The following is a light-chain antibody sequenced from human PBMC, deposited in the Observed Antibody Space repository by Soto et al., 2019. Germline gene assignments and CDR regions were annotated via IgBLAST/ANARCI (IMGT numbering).Light chain of an antibody. Sequence: QSALTQPPSASGSPGQSVTISCTGTSSDVGAYNYVSWYQQHAGKAPKLVIYEVTKRPSGVPDRFSGSKSANTASLTVSGLQAEDEADYYCSSFASSNTWVFGGWTQLTVL. CDR3: SSFASSNTWV. J-gene: IGLJ3*02. CDR2: EVT. V-gene: IGLV2-8*01. CDR1: SSDVGAYNY.